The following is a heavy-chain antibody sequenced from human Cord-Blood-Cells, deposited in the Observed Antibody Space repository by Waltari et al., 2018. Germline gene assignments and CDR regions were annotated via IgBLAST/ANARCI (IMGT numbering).Heavy chain of an antibody. CDR3: AKDISRYSSSSFDY. J-gene: IGHJ4*02. CDR2: ISWNSGSI. CDR1: GLPFDAIA. D-gene: IGHD6-6*01. Sequence: EVQLVESGGGLVQPSSSLCLSCAASGLPFDAIALPWARQAPGKGLEWVSGISWNSGSIGYADSVKGRFTISRDNAKNSLYLQMNSLRAEDMALYYCAKDISRYSSSSFDYWGQGTLVTVSS. V-gene: IGHV3-9*03.